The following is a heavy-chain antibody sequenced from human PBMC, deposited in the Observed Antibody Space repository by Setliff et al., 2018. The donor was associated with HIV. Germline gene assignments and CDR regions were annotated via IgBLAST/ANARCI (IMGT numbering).Heavy chain of an antibody. J-gene: IGHJ4*02. D-gene: IGHD2-15*01. CDR2: VYHTGST. Sequence: SETLSLTCTVSGYSVNSDYLWCWIRQPPGKGLEWIGSVYHTGSTYYNQALKCRVTTSIHTSKNQVSLKLSSVTAADTAVYYSARGRGYCSGGSCQFDYWGQGTLVTVSS. V-gene: IGHV4-38-2*02. CDR1: GYSVNSDYL. CDR3: ARGRGYCSGGSCQFDY.